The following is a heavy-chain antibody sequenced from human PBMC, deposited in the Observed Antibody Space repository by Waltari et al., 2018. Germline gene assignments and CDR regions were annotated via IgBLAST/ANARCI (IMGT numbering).Heavy chain of an antibody. CDR2: INPHSGAT. CDR1: GCTFSDYH. CDR3: ARGGADYYDSNGPFDF. V-gene: IGHV1-2*06. Sequence: QVQLVQSGAEVKKPGASIKVSCKASGCTFSDYHIHWVRQAPGHGLEWMGRINPHSGATNSLGKFQVRVTMTRDTSISTAFMELTSLTSDDTAIYYCARGGADYYDSNGPFDFWGQGTLVSVS. D-gene: IGHD3-22*01. J-gene: IGHJ4*02.